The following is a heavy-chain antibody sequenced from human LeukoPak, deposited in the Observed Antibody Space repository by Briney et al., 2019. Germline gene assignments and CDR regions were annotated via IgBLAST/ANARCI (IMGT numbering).Heavy chain of an antibody. CDR2: IYPGDSDT. V-gene: IGHV5-51*01. CDR1: GYSFNTNW. D-gene: IGHD1-26*01. CDR3: ARHRPGGGNYDSFHY. Sequence: GESLKISCKDSGYSFNTNWIGWVRQMPGKGLEWMGIIYPGDSDTRYSPSFQGQVTISADKSISTAYLQWSSLKASDTAMHYCARHRPGGGNYDSFHYWGQGTLVTVSS. J-gene: IGHJ4*02.